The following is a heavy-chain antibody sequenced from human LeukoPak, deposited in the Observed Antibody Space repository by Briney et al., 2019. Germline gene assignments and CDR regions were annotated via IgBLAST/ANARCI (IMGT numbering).Heavy chain of an antibody. Sequence: PGGSLRLSCAASGFTFSSYEMNWVRQAPGKGLEWVSFITSSGNTMYYADSVKGRFTISRDNARDSLYLQMNSLRVEDTALYYCARDYNGHFDYWGQGTLVTVSS. D-gene: IGHD2-8*01. CDR2: ITSSGNTM. CDR1: GFTFSSYE. J-gene: IGHJ4*02. CDR3: ARDYNGHFDY. V-gene: IGHV3-48*03.